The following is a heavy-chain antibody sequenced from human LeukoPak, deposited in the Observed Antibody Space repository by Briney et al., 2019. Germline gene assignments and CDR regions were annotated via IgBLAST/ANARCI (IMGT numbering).Heavy chain of an antibody. CDR1: GFTVSSNY. D-gene: IGHD2/OR15-2a*01. Sequence: PGGSLRLSCAASGFTVSSNYMSWVRQAPGKALEWVSRVNGGGSTYYTDSVKGRFSISRDSSKSTLYLQMRSLRADDTALYYCARDDAPDGGFLDYWGQGTLVTVSS. CDR3: ARDDAPDGGFLDY. J-gene: IGHJ4*02. CDR2: VNGGGST. V-gene: IGHV3-53*01.